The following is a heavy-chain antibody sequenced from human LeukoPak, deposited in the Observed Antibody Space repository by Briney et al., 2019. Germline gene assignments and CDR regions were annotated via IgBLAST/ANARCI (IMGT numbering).Heavy chain of an antibody. CDR1: GFTFTNYA. D-gene: IGHD3-16*01. CDR3: AKMMGQRLYDYCMDV. V-gene: IGHV3-23*01. Sequence: GGSLRLSCAASGFTFTNYAMSWVRQAPGKGLEWVSAMSGSGDGTYYADSVKGRFTISRDNSKNTLYLQMNSLRAEDTAVYYCAKMMGQRLYDYCMDVWGKGTTVTVSS. J-gene: IGHJ6*03. CDR2: MSGSGDGT.